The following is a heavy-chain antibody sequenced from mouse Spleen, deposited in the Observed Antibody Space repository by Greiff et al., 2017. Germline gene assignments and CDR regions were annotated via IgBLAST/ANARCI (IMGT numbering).Heavy chain of an antibody. CDR1: GYTFTDYN. V-gene: IGHV1-18*01. CDR2: INPNNGGT. CDR3: ARYVDSSGYLDY. D-gene: IGHD3-2*02. J-gene: IGHJ2*01. Sequence: VQLQQSGPELVKPGASVKIPCKASGYTFTDYNMDWVKQSHGKSLEWIGDINPNNGGTIYNQKFKGKATLTVDKSSSTAYMELRSLTSEDTAVYYCARYVDSSGYLDYWGQGTTLTVSS.